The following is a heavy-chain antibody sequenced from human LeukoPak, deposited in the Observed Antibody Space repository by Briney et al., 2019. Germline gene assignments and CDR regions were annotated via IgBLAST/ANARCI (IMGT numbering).Heavy chain of an antibody. Sequence: GGSLRLSCAASGFTFSDHYMDWVRQAPGKGLEWVGRIRDKTNSYTTYYATSVKGRFTISRDDSKNSLYLQMNSLKTEDTAVYYCASQAKCSGGSCYGYWGQGTLVTVSS. D-gene: IGHD2-15*01. J-gene: IGHJ4*02. CDR1: GFTFSDHY. CDR2: IRDKTNSYTT. V-gene: IGHV3-72*01. CDR3: ASQAKCSGGSCYGY.